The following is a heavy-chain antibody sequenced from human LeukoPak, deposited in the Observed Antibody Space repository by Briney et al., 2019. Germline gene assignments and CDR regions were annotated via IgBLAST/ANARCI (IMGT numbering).Heavy chain of an antibody. CDR3: AREAYSSGRAGTFDY. J-gene: IGHJ4*02. CDR1: GITFSNTI. D-gene: IGHD3-22*01. V-gene: IGHV3-33*05. Sequence: PGGSLTLSCVGSGITFSNTILHWVRQAPGRGLEWVCAISHDGNSLHYGDSVRGRFTIYRANSKNTVYLHLNSLRVADTALYRCAREAYSSGRAGTFDYWGQGTLVTVSS. CDR2: ISHDGNSL.